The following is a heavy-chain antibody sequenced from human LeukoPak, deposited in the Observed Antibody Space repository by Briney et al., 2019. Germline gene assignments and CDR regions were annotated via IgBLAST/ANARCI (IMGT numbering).Heavy chain of an antibody. V-gene: IGHV4-4*07. D-gene: IGHD1-1*01. J-gene: IGHJ4*02. CDR3: ARDNPPGPYDY. Sequence: PSETLSLTCNVSGASVSTHSWTWIRQPAGKRLEWIGRIHASGSANYNPSLKSRVAMSVDTSNNQFSLKVTSVTAADTAVYYCARDNPPGPYDYWGQGTLVTVSS. CDR2: IHASGSA. CDR1: GASVSTHS.